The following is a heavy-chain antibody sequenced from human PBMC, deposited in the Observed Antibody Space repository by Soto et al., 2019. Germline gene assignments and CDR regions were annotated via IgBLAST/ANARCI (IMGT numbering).Heavy chain of an antibody. Sequence: GGSLRLSCAASGFTFSRYAMSWVRQAPGKGLEWVSAISGSGGSTYYADSVKGRFTISRDNSKNTLYLQMNSLRAEDTAVYYCAKVGVGRFLEWLLPYYYYYGMDVWGQGTTVTVSS. CDR1: GFTFSRYA. CDR2: ISGSGGST. J-gene: IGHJ6*02. CDR3: AKVGVGRFLEWLLPYYYYYGMDV. D-gene: IGHD3-3*01. V-gene: IGHV3-23*01.